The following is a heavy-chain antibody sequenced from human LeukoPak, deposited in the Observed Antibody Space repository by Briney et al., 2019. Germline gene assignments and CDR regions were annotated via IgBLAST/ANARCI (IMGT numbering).Heavy chain of an antibody. CDR3: AKDLDIVATITGN. CDR1: GFTFSSYA. J-gene: IGHJ4*02. Sequence: GGSLRLSCAASGFTFSSYAMSWVRQAPGKGLEWVSGVSGSGGSTYYADSVKGRFTISRDNSKNTLYLQVNSLRAGDTAVYYCAKDLDIVATITGNWGQGTLGTVCS. V-gene: IGHV3-23*01. CDR2: VSGSGGST. D-gene: IGHD5-12*01.